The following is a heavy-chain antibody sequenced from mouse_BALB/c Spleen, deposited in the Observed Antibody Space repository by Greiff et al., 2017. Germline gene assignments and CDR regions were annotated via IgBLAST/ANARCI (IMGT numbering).Heavy chain of an antibody. J-gene: IGHJ4*01. V-gene: IGHV14-3*02. CDR2: IDPANGNT. CDR1: GFNIKDTY. CDR3: ARRYRYAMDY. Sequence: VQLQQSGAEIVKPGASVKLSCTASGFNIKDTYMHWVKQRPEQGLEWIGRIDPANGNTKYDPKFQGKATITADTSSNTAYLQLSSLTSADTAVYYCARRYRYAMDYWGQGTSVTVSA.